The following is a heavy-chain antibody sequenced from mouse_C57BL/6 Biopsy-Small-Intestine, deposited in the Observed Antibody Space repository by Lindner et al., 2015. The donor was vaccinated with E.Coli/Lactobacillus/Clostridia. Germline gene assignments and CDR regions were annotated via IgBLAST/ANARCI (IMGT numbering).Heavy chain of an antibody. V-gene: IGHV1-82*01. CDR1: GYAFSSSW. J-gene: IGHJ1*03. Sequence: VQLQESGPELVKPGASVKISCKASGYAFSSSWMNWVKLRPGKGLEWIGRIYPGHGDIDYNGKFKGKATLTADKSSSTASMQLNSLTSEDSAVYFCAANWYFDFWGTGTTVTVSS. CDR2: IYPGHGDI. CDR3: AANWYFDF.